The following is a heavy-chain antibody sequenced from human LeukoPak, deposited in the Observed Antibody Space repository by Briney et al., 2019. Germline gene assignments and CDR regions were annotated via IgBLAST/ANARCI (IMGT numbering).Heavy chain of an antibody. Sequence: GASVKVSCKASGYTFTSYAMNWVRQAPGQRLEWMGWINAGNGNTKYSQKFQGRVTITRDTSASTAYMELSSLRSEDTAVYYCARIQAIAAAGFGYWGQGTLVTVSS. CDR1: GYTFTSYA. V-gene: IGHV1-3*01. J-gene: IGHJ4*02. CDR3: ARIQAIAAAGFGY. CDR2: INAGNGNT. D-gene: IGHD6-13*01.